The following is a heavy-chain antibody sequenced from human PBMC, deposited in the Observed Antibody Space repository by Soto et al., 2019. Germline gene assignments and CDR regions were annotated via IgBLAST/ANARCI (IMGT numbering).Heavy chain of an antibody. Sequence: ASVKVSCKASGYTFTGYYRHWVRQAPGQGLEWMGWINPNSGGTNYAQKFQGWVTMTRDTSISTAYMELSRLRSDDTAVYYCARDMTSIAARRALDYWGQGTLVPVSP. V-gene: IGHV1-2*04. CDR3: ARDMTSIAARRALDY. J-gene: IGHJ4*02. CDR1: GYTFTGYY. D-gene: IGHD6-6*01. CDR2: INPNSGGT.